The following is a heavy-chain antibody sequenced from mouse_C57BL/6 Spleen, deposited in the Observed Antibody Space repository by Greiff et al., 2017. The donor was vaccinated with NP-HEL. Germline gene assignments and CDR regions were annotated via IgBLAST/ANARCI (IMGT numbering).Heavy chain of an antibody. CDR3: ARMGTTVGYFDY. D-gene: IGHD1-1*01. V-gene: IGHV1-64*01. CDR2: IHPNSGST. CDR1: GYTFTSYW. Sequence: QVQLKQPGAELVKPGASVKLSCKASGYTFTSYWMHWVKQRPGQGLEWIGMIHPNSGSTNYNEKFKSKATLTVDKSSSTAYMQLSSLTSEDSAVYYCARMGTTVGYFDYWGQGTTLTVSS. J-gene: IGHJ2*01.